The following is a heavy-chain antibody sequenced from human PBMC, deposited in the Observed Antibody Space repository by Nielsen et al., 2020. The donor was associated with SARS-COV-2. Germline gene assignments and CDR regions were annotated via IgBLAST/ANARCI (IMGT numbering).Heavy chain of an antibody. Sequence: WIRQPPGKGLEWVSSISSSSSYIYYADSVKGRFTISRDNSKNTLYLQMNSLRAEDTAVYYCARDTTYYDFWSGPTQDNWFDPWGQGTLVTVSS. CDR2: ISSSSSYI. D-gene: IGHD3-3*01. CDR3: ARDTTYYDFWSGPTQDNWFDP. V-gene: IGHV3-21*01. J-gene: IGHJ5*02.